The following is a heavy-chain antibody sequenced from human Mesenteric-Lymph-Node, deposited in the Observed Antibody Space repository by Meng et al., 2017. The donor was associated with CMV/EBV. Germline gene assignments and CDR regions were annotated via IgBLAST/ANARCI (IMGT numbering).Heavy chain of an antibody. V-gene: IGHV3-7*01. CDR2: IKHDGSEK. Sequence: GGSLRLSCAASGFTFSNFWMTWVRQDPGTGLEWVANIKHDGSEKYYVDSVKGRFTISRDNARNSLYLQMNSLRAEDTAVYYCAGRLGGNYYYYAMDVWGQGTTVTVSS. J-gene: IGHJ6*02. CDR3: AGRLGGNYYYYAMDV. D-gene: IGHD3-3*01. CDR1: GFTFSNFW.